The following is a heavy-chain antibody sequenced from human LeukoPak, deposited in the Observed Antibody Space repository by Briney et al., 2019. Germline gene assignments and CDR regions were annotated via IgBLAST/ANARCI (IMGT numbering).Heavy chain of an antibody. V-gene: IGHV5-51*01. CDR1: GYSFTSYW. Sequence: GESLKISCKGSGYSFTSYWIGWVRQMPGKGLEWMGIIYPGDSDTRYSPSFQGQVTISADKSISTAYLQWSSLKASDTAMYYCARLNIVVVPAVMSGWLDPWGQGTLVTVSS. CDR2: IYPGDSDT. J-gene: IGHJ5*02. D-gene: IGHD2-2*01. CDR3: ARLNIVVVPAVMSGWLDP.